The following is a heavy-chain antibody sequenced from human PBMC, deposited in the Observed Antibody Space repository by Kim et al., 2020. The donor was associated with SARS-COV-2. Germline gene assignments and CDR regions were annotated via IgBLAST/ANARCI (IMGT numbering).Heavy chain of an antibody. D-gene: IGHD3-10*01. V-gene: IGHV3-33*01. CDR1: GFTFSSYG. CDR3: AREGRYYYGSGPEYYYYYYGMDV. Sequence: GGSLRLSCAASGFTFSSYGMHWVRQAPGKGLEWVAVIWYDGSNKYYADSVKGRFTISRDNSKNTLYLQMNSLRAEDTAVYYCAREGRYYYGSGPEYYYYYYGMDVWGQGTTVTVSS. J-gene: IGHJ6*02. CDR2: IWYDGSNK.